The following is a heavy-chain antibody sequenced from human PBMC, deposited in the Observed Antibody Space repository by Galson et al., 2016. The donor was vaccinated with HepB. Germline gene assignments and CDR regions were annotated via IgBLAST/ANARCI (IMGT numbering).Heavy chain of an antibody. J-gene: IGHJ4*02. V-gene: IGHV3-23*01. D-gene: IGHD2-15*01. CDR3: SKLYCGGGSCYPRPYYFDF. CDR1: GFTFNRHA. Sequence: SCAASGFTFNRHAMSWVRQAPGKGLEWVSIIRTSDITSGPNTYYAESVKGRFTISRDNSRNTVYLQMNRLTAADTAVYFCSKLYCGGGSCYPRPYYFDFWGQGILVTVSS. CDR2: IRTSDITSGPNT.